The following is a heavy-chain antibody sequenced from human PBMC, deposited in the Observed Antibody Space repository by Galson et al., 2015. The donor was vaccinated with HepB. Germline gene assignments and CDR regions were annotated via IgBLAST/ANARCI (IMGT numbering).Heavy chain of an antibody. CDR2: ISYDGSNK. CDR1: GFTFSSYG. CDR3: AKGDDYDFWSGYQGGMDV. V-gene: IGHV3-30*18. D-gene: IGHD3-3*01. J-gene: IGHJ6*02. Sequence: SLRLSCAASGFTFSSYGMHWVRQAPGKGLEWVAVISYDGSNKYYADSVKGRFTISRDNSKNTLYLQVNSLRAEDTAVYYCAKGDDYDFWSGYQGGMDVWGQGTTVTVSS.